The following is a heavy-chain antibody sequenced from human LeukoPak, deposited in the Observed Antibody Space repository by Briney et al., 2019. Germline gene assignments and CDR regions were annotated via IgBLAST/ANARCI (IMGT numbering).Heavy chain of an antibody. CDR3: ARVGGYCSSTSCYEYFDY. CDR1: GGTFSSYA. CDR2: IIPIFGTA. V-gene: IGHV1-69*13. J-gene: IGHJ4*02. D-gene: IGHD2-2*01. Sequence: VASVKASCKASGGTFSSYAISWVRQAPGQGLEWMGGIIPIFGTANYAQKFQGRVTITADESTGTAYMELSSLRSEDTAVYYCARVGGYCSSTSCYEYFDYWGQGTLVTVSS.